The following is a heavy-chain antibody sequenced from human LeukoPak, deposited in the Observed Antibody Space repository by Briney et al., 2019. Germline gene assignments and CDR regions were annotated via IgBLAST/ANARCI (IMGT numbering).Heavy chain of an antibody. CDR1: GDSISSSNWF. J-gene: IGHJ6*02. Sequence: PSETLSLTCTVSGDSISSSNWFWGWIRQPPGKGLEWIGSIYYSGSTYYNPSLKSRVTISVDTSKNQFSLKLSSVTAADTAVYYCATQGGIVVVPAATYYYYGMDVWGQGTTVTVSS. CDR2: IYYSGST. D-gene: IGHD2-2*01. V-gene: IGHV4-39*01. CDR3: ATQGGIVVVPAATYYYYGMDV.